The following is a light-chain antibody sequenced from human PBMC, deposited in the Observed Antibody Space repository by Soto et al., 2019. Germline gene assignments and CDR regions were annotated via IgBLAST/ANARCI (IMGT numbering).Light chain of an antibody. CDR2: AAS. CDR3: QQSYNAPRT. Sequence: DIQMTQSPSSLSASVGDRVTISCRASQSISSYLHWYQQKPGEAPNLLIYAASSLQSGVPSRFSGRGSGSDFTLTINSLQPEDFATYYCQQSYNAPRTFGQGTKVEIK. V-gene: IGKV1-39*01. J-gene: IGKJ1*01. CDR1: QSISSY.